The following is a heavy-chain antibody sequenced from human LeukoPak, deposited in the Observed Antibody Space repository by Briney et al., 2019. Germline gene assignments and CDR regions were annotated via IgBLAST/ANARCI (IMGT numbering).Heavy chain of an antibody. CDR3: ASVQSYGDYDFDY. CDR1: AYTFTDYY. J-gene: IGHJ4*02. V-gene: IGHV1-2*02. D-gene: IGHD4-17*01. Sequence: ASVTVSCKASAYTFTDYYMHWVRQAPGQGLEWMGWINPNSGGTNYAQKLQGRVTMTTDTSTSTAYMELRSLRSDDTAVYYCASVQSYGDYDFDYWGQGTLVTVSS. CDR2: INPNSGGT.